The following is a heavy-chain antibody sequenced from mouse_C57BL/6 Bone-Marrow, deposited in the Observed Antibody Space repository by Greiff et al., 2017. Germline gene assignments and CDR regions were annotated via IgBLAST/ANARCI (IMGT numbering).Heavy chain of an antibody. V-gene: IGHV14-3*01. CDR1: GFNIQNTY. D-gene: IGHD1-1*01. Sequence: EVQLQQSVAELVRPGASVKLSCTASGFNIQNTYMHWVKQRPEQGLEWIGRIDPANGNTKYAPKFQGKATITADTSSNTAYLQLSSLTSEDTAIYYCAYYGSRYFDVWGTGTTVTVSS. CDR2: IDPANGNT. CDR3: AYYGSRYFDV. J-gene: IGHJ1*03.